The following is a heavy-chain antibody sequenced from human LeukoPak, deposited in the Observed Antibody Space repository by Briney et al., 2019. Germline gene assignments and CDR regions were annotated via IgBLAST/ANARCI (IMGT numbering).Heavy chain of an antibody. D-gene: IGHD6-13*01. CDR1: GFTFSSYW. CDR2: IKQDGSEK. V-gene: IGHV3-7*01. J-gene: IGHJ4*02. CDR3: ARVDRWYTTYFDY. Sequence: GGSLRLSCAASGFTFSSYWMSWVRQAPGKGLEWVANIKQDGSEKYYVDSVKGRFTISRDNAKNSLYLQMNSLRAEDTAVYYCARVDRWYTTYFDYWGQGTLATVSS.